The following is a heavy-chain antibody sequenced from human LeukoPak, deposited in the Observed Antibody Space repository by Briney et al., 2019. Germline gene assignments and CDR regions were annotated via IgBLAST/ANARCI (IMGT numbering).Heavy chain of an antibody. J-gene: IGHJ4*02. V-gene: IGHV4-59*02. CDR3: ARVWGIAAAGYYFDY. CDR1: GGSVSSYY. Sequence: SETLSLTCTVSGGSVSSYYWSWIRQPPGKGLEWIGYMYYSGSTNYNPSLKSRVTISIDTSKNQFSLKLNSVTAADTAVYYCARVWGIAAAGYYFDYWGQGTLVTVSS. D-gene: IGHD6-13*01. CDR2: MYYSGST.